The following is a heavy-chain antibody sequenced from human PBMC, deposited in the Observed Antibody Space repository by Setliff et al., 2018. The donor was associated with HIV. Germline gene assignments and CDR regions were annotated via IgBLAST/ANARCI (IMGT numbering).Heavy chain of an antibody. Sequence: GGSLRLSCEASGFIFSRYWMSWVRQAPGKGLEWVANIKEDGSEKYYVDSVKGRFTVSRDNAKDSLYLQMNSLRADDTAVYYCARAALRYCTSTSCPRVDAFDIWGQGTMVTVSS. V-gene: IGHV3-7*03. CDR2: IKEDGSEK. CDR3: ARAALRYCTSTSCPRVDAFDI. D-gene: IGHD2-2*01. CDR1: GFIFSRYW. J-gene: IGHJ3*02.